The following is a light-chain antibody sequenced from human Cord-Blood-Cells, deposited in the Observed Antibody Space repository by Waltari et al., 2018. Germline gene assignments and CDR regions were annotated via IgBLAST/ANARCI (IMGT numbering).Light chain of an antibody. V-gene: IGKV4-1*01. CDR2: WAS. CDR3: QQYYSTLLT. J-gene: IGKJ4*01. CDR1: QSVLYSSNNNNY. Sequence: DIVMPQSPDSLAVSLGERATINCKSSQSVLYSSNNNNYVAWYQQKPGQPPKLLIYWASTRESGVPDRFSGSGSGTDFTLTISSLQAEDVAVYYCQQYYSTLLTFGGGTKVEIK.